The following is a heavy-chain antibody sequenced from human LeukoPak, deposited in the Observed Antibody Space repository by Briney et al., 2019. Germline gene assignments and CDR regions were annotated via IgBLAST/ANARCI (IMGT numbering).Heavy chain of an antibody. D-gene: IGHD3-10*01. CDR1: GYTFTSYG. CDR3: ARGTGYGSGSRDY. J-gene: IGHJ4*02. Sequence: ASVKVSCKASGYTFTSYGINWVRQAAGQGLEWMGWMNPNSGNTGYAQKFQGRVTMTRNVSISTAYMELSSLDSEDTAMYYCARGTGYGSGSRDYWGQGTLVAVSS. V-gene: IGHV1-8*01. CDR2: MNPNSGNT.